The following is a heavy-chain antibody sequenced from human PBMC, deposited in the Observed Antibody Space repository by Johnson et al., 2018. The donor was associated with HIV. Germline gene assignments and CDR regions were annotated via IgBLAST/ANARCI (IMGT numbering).Heavy chain of an antibody. CDR1: GFTFSSYD. V-gene: IGHV3-13*01. CDR2: IGTAGDT. J-gene: IGHJ3*02. CDR3: AKDRQFLEWYDAFDI. Sequence: VQLVESGGGLVQPGGSLRLSCAASGFTFSSYDMHWVRQATGKGLEWVSAIGTAGDTYYPDSVKGRFTISRDNSKNTLYLQMNSLRAEDTAVYYCAKDRQFLEWYDAFDIWGQGTMVTVSS. D-gene: IGHD3-3*01.